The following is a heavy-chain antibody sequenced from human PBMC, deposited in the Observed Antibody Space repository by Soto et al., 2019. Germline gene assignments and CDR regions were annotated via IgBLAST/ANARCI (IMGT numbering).Heavy chain of an antibody. CDR1: GFTFSSYS. V-gene: IGHV3-21*01. J-gene: IGHJ4*02. D-gene: IGHD3-9*01. CDR2: ISSSSSYI. Sequence: EVQLVESGGGLVKPGGSLRLSCAASGFTFSSYSMNWVRQAPGKGLEWFSSISSSSSYIYYADSVKGRFTISRDNAKNSLYLQMNSLRAEDTAVYYCARDEYDILTGYYDFDYWGQGTLVTVSS. CDR3: ARDEYDILTGYYDFDY.